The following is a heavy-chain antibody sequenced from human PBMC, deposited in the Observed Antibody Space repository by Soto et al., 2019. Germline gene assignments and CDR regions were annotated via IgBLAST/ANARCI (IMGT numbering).Heavy chain of an antibody. CDR2: ISAYNGNT. V-gene: IGHV1-18*01. CDR1: GYTFTSYG. J-gene: IGHJ4*02. D-gene: IGHD3-3*01. CDR3: ATVILPGGYGRRGWGDCDY. Sequence: QVQLVQSGAEVKKPGASVKVSCKASGYTFTSYGIIWVRQAPGQGLEWMGWISAYNGNTNYAQKLQGRVTMTTDTSTITADMELRSVKSDGTAVYYCATVILPGGYGRRGWGDCDYWGQGTLVTVSS.